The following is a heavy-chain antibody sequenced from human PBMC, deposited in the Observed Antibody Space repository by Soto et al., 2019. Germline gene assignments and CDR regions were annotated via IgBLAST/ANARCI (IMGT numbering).Heavy chain of an antibody. J-gene: IGHJ5*02. D-gene: IGHD3-3*01. Sequence: EGQLVESGGGLVQPGGSLRLSCEAFGLTFSSDWMTWVRQAPGKGLEWVADIKPDGSEKYYVDSVEGRFTISRDNAKNSIYLEMNSLRVEDTAVYYCARSITTLGVVTISDDNWFEPWGQGTPVTVSS. V-gene: IGHV3-7*03. CDR3: ARSITTLGVVTISDDNWFEP. CDR1: GLTFSSDW. CDR2: IKPDGSEK.